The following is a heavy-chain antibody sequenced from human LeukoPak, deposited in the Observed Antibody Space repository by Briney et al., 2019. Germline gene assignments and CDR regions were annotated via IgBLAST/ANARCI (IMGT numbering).Heavy chain of an antibody. CDR2: IKTDGSET. J-gene: IGHJ4*02. CDR1: GFTFSSYA. Sequence: GGSLRLSCAASGFTFSSYAMSWVRQAPGKGLEWVGHIKTDGSETYYLDSLKGRISISRDNTNNALYLQMNSLRVEDTAIYYCVKNDGWFHLAQWGQGTLVTVSS. D-gene: IGHD6-19*01. V-gene: IGHV3-7*03. CDR3: VKNDGWFHLAQ.